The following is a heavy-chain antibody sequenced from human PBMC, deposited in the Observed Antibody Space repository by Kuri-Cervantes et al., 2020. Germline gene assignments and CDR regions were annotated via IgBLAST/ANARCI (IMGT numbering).Heavy chain of an antibody. V-gene: IGHV4-38-2*01. Sequence: SETLSLTCAVSGYSISSGYYWGWIRQPPGKGLEWIGYIYYSGTTYYSPSLESRVSISIDPSKNQFSLRLSSVTAADKAVYYCARSKQQLSDYWGQGTLITVSS. J-gene: IGHJ4*02. CDR2: IYYSGTT. CDR1: GYSISSGYY. CDR3: ARSKQQLSDY. D-gene: IGHD6-13*01.